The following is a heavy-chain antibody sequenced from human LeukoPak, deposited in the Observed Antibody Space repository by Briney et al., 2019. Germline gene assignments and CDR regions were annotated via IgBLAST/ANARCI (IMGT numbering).Heavy chain of an antibody. Sequence: SETLSLTCTVSGGSISSGSYYWSWIRQPAGKGLEWIGRIYASGSTNYNPSLKSRVAISVDTSKNQFSLKLSSVTAADTAVYYCAREDRDFWSGYYYYYMDVWGKGTTVTVSS. CDR1: GGSISSGSYY. V-gene: IGHV4-61*02. CDR3: AREDRDFWSGYYYYYMDV. CDR2: IYASGST. D-gene: IGHD3-3*01. J-gene: IGHJ6*03.